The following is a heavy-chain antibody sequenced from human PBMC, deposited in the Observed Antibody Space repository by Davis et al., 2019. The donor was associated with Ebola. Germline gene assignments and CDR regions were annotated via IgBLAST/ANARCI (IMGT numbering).Heavy chain of an antibody. CDR1: GFTFSTYA. V-gene: IGHV3-64*01. Sequence: GESLKISCAASGFTFSTYAMHWVRQAPGKGLEYVSAIDDNGGTTYYANSVRGRFTISRDNSKNTLYLQMGSLRPEDMAVYYCARDTTGEDWHFDLRGRGTLVTVSS. J-gene: IGHJ2*01. D-gene: IGHD1-1*01. CDR2: IDDNGGTT. CDR3: ARDTTGEDWHFDL.